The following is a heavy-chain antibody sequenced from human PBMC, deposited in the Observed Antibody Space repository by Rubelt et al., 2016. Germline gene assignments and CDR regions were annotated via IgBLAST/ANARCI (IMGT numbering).Heavy chain of an antibody. CDR2: IYYSGST. CDR1: GGSISSHY. CDR3: ARGGYSYGVDY. V-gene: IGHV4-59*11. D-gene: IGHD5-18*01. Sequence: QLQLQESGPGLVKPSETLSLTCTVSGGSISSHYWSWIRQPPGKGLEWIGYIYYSGSTNYNPSLKSRVTISVDTSKNQFSLKLSSVTAADTAVYYCARGGYSYGVDYWGQGTLVTVPS. J-gene: IGHJ4*02.